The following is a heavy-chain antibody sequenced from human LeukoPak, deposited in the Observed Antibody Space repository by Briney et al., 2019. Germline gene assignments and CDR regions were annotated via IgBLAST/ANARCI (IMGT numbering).Heavy chain of an antibody. V-gene: IGHV4-38-2*01. D-gene: IGHD2-15*01. Sequence: SETLSLTCAVSGYSISSGYYWGWIRQPPGKGLEWIGSIYHSGSTYYNPSLKSRVTISVDTSKNQFSLKLSSVTAADTAVYYCARGKSGANWFDPWGQGTLVTVSS. J-gene: IGHJ5*02. CDR2: IYHSGST. CDR3: ARGKSGANWFDP. CDR1: GYSISSGYY.